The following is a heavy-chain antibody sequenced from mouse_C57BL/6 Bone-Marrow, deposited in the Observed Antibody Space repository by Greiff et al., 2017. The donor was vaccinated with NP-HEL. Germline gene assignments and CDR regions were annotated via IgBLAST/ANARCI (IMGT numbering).Heavy chain of an antibody. CDR3: ASHGYYGDYYAMDY. CDR2: IHPSDSDT. Sequence: QVQLQQPGAELVKPGASVKVSCKASGYTFTSYWMHWVKQRPGQGLEWIGRIHPSDSDTNYNQQFKGKATLTVDKSSSTAYMQLSSLTSEDSAVYYCASHGYYGDYYAMDYWGQGTSVTVSS. J-gene: IGHJ4*01. V-gene: IGHV1-74*01. D-gene: IGHD2-3*01. CDR1: GYTFTSYW.